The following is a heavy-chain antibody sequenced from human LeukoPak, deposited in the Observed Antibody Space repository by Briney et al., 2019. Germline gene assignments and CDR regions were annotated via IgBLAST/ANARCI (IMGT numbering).Heavy chain of an antibody. D-gene: IGHD5-24*01. CDR1: GGSISSYY. CDR2: IYYSGST. Sequence: SETLSLTCTVSGGSISSYYWSWIRQPPGKGLEWIGYIYYSGSTNYNPSLKSRVTISADTSKNQFSLKLSSVTAADTAVYYCARGGDGYIYNYYYMDVWGKGTTVTVSS. CDR3: ARGGDGYIYNYYYMDV. V-gene: IGHV4-59*01. J-gene: IGHJ6*03.